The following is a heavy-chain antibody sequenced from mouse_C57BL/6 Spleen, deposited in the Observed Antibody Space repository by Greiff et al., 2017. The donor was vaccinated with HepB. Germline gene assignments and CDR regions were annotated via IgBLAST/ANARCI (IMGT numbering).Heavy chain of an antibody. Sequence: EVQRVESGGDLVKPGGSLKLSCAASGFTFSSYGMSWVRQTPDKRLEWVATISSGGSYTYYPDSVKGRFTISRDNAKNTLYLQMSSLKSEDTAMYYCARHYYDYDDWYFDVWGTGTTVTVSS. CDR3: ARHYYDYDDWYFDV. CDR1: GFTFSSYG. J-gene: IGHJ1*03. CDR2: ISSGGSYT. V-gene: IGHV5-6*01. D-gene: IGHD2-4*01.